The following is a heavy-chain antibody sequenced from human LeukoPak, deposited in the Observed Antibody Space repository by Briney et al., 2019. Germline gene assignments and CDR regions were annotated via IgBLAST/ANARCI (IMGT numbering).Heavy chain of an antibody. Sequence: SETPSLTCTVSGGSISNTSYYWGWIRQPPGKGLEWIGYIYYSGSTNYNPSLKSRVTISVDTSKNQFSLKLSSVTAADTAVYYCARHGDCSSTSCYHIAYWGQGTLVTVSS. V-gene: IGHV4-61*05. CDR3: ARHGDCSSTSCYHIAY. CDR1: GGSISNTSYY. CDR2: IYYSGST. D-gene: IGHD2-2*01. J-gene: IGHJ4*02.